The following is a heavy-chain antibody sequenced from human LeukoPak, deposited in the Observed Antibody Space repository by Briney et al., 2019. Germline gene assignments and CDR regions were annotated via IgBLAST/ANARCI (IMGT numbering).Heavy chain of an antibody. CDR3: AKDRMVSSGYYYVHRGYYFDY. CDR2: ISSSGSTI. V-gene: IGHV3-48*03. CDR1: GFTFSSYE. Sequence: GGSLRLSCAASGFTFSSYEMNWVRQAPGKGLEWVSYISSSGSTIYYADSVKGRFTISRDNAKNSLYLQMNSLRAEDTAVYYCAKDRMVSSGYYYVHRGYYFDYWGQGTLVTVSS. D-gene: IGHD3-22*01. J-gene: IGHJ4*02.